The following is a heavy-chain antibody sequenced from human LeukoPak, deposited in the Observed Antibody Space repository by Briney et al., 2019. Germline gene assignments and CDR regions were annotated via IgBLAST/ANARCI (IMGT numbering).Heavy chain of an antibody. J-gene: IGHJ2*01. V-gene: IGHV4-38-2*01. CDR3: ARRLYSSSYWYFDL. D-gene: IGHD6-6*01. Sequence: ETLSLTCAVSGYSISSGYYWGWIRQPPGKGREGIGSIYHSGSTYYNPSLKSRVTISVDTSKNQFSLKLSSVTAADTAVYYCARRLYSSSYWYFDLWGRGTLVTVSS. CDR1: GYSISSGYY. CDR2: IYHSGST.